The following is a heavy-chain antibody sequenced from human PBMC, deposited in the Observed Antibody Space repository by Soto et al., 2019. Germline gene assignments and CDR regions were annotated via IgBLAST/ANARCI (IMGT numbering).Heavy chain of an antibody. V-gene: IGHV1-69*06. CDR2: TGSGTGPG. J-gene: IGHJ4*02. D-gene: IGHD2-15*01. Sequence: SVKVSCKASGGSLSTNPTSWVRQAPGQGLEWMGGTGSGTGPGNHAQKFQGRLTVTADKSTSTVYMELTNLSSEDTAVYYCARRHSGGFFRFFDSWGQGTLVTVSS. CDR1: GGSLSTNP. CDR3: ARRHSGGFFRFFDS.